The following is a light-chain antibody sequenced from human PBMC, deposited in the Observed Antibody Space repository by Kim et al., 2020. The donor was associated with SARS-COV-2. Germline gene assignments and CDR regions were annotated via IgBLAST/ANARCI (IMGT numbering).Light chain of an antibody. Sequence: GKTVTSSCTYRSGSFASNYVQWYQQHPGSAPTTVIYEDNQRPSGVPDRFSGSIDSSSNSASLTISGLKTEDEADYYCQSYDSSNWVFGGGTQLTVL. CDR2: EDN. V-gene: IGLV6-57*02. CDR1: SGSFASNY. CDR3: QSYDSSNWV. J-gene: IGLJ3*02.